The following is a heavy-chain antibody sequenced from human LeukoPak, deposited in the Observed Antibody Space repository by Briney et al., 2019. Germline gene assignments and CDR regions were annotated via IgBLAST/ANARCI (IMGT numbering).Heavy chain of an antibody. CDR2: ISTSTTTI. J-gene: IGHJ4*02. V-gene: IGHV3-48*03. Sequence: GVLRLSCAASGFTFSSYEMNWVRQAPGKGLEWISYISTSTTTIYYANSVKGRFTISRDNAKKSLYLQMNSLRVEDTGVYYCASWGEGALDNWGQGTLVTVSS. CDR3: ASWGEGALDN. D-gene: IGHD1-26*01. CDR1: GFTFSSYE.